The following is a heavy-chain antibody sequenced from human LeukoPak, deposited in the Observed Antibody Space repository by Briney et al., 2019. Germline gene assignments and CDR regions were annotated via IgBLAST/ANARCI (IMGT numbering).Heavy chain of an antibody. D-gene: IGHD3-10*01. Sequence: PGGSLRLSCAASGFTFSSYGMHWVRQAPGKGLEWVAVISYDDSNEYYADSVKGRFTISRGSSHNTLYLQMNSLRPEDTAVYYCAKPSGSYIDSWGQGTLVTVSS. CDR3: AKPSGSYIDS. V-gene: IGHV3-30*18. CDR1: GFTFSSYG. CDR2: ISYDDSNE. J-gene: IGHJ4*02.